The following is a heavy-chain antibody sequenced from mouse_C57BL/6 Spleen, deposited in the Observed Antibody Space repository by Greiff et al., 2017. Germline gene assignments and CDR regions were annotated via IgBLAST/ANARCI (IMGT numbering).Heavy chain of an antibody. CDR1: GYTFTSYW. CDR3: ARSIYYYGSSYWYFDV. D-gene: IGHD1-1*01. V-gene: IGHV1-55*01. J-gene: IGHJ1*03. Sequence: QVQLQQPGAELVKPGASVKMSCKASGYTFTSYWITWVKQRPGQGLEWIGDIYPGSGSTNYNEKFKSKATLTVDTSSSTAYMQLGSLTSEDSAVYYCARSIYYYGSSYWYFDVWGTGTTVTVSS. CDR2: IYPGSGST.